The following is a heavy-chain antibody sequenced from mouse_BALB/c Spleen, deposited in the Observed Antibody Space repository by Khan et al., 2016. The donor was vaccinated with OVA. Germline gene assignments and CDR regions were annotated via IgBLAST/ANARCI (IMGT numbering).Heavy chain of an antibody. D-gene: IGHD2-3*01. Sequence: QLEESGPGLVKPSQSLSLTCTVTGYSITSDYAWNWIRQFPGNKLEWMGYISYSGSTNYNPALKSRISITRDTSKNQSFLQLNSVTTEDTATYYCARDGSRDNYAMDYWGQGTSVTVSS. CDR2: ISYSGST. CDR1: GYSITSDYA. CDR3: ARDGSRDNYAMDY. J-gene: IGHJ4*01. V-gene: IGHV3-2*02.